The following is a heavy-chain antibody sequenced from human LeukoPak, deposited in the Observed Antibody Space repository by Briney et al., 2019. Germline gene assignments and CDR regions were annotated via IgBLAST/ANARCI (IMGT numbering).Heavy chain of an antibody. CDR3: ARDRQGGV. CDR1: VYTFTSYG. Sequence: GSVNVSCKASVYTFTSYGISWVRQAPGQGLEWMGWISAHNGNTNDAQKLQGIVTMNTDTSTSTAYMELRRLRSDDTAVYYGARDRQGGVWGQGNLVTVSS. V-gene: IGHV1-18*01. CDR2: ISAHNGNT. J-gene: IGHJ4*02. D-gene: IGHD3-16*01.